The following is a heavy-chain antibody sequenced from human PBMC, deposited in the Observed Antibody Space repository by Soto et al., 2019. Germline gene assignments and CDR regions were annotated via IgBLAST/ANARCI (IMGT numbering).Heavy chain of an antibody. D-gene: IGHD3-9*01. J-gene: IGHJ5*02. CDR3: ARDAVPHYAILTGHLPSSYLFHGFDP. CDR2: IYYSGST. Sequence: QVQLQESGPGLVKPSETLSLTCTVSGGSVSSGSYYWSWLRQPPGKGLEWIGYIYYSGSTNYNHSLISLFTIAVDTTKNQFSLKLGSVTAADTAVYYCARDAVPHYAILTGHLPSSYLFHGFDPWGQGTLVTVSS. CDR1: GGSVSSGSYY. V-gene: IGHV4-61*01.